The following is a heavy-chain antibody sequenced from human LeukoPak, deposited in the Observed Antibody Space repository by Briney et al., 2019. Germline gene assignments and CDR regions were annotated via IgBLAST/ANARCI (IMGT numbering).Heavy chain of an antibody. Sequence: GGSLRLSCAASGFSFSSYTMNWVRQAPGKGLEWNSSICRTSIDKYYADSVRGRFTISRDNAKNSLYMQMGSLRADDTAVYYCVRGDSREDWGQGTLVTVSS. CDR1: GFSFSSYT. CDR3: VRGDSRED. J-gene: IGHJ4*02. V-gene: IGHV3-21*01. D-gene: IGHD3-22*01. CDR2: ICRTSIDK.